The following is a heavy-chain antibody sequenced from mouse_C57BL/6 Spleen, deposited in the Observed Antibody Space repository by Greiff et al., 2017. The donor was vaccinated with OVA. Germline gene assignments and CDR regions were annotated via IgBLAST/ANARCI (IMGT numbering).Heavy chain of an antibody. Sequence: GFTFSDYGMHWVRQAPENGLEWVAYISSGSSTIYYADTVKGRFTISRDNAKNTLFLQMTSLRSEDTAMYYCARGGYYDYAMDYWGQGTSVTVSS. CDR3: ARGGYYDYAMDY. CDR1: GFTFSDYG. CDR2: ISSGSSTI. D-gene: IGHD2-3*01. V-gene: IGHV5-17*01. J-gene: IGHJ4*01.